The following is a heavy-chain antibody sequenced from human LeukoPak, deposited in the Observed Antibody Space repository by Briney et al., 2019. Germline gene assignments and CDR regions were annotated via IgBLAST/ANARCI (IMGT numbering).Heavy chain of an antibody. J-gene: IGHJ4*02. CDR3: AKLVATVGYSPIDY. CDR2: IIPILGIA. CDR1: GGTFCSYA. V-gene: IGHV1-69*04. D-gene: IGHD5-12*01. Sequence: SVKVSCKASGGTFCSYAISWVRQAPGQGLEWMGRIIPILGIANYEQKFQGRVTITADKSTSTAYMELSSLRSEDTAVYYCAKLVATVGYSPIDYWGQGILVTVSS.